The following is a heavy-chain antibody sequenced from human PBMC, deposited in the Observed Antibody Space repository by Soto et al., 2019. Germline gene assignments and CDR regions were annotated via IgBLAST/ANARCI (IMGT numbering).Heavy chain of an antibody. D-gene: IGHD1-20*01. Sequence: SETLSLTCAVYGGSFSGYYWSWIRQPPGKGLEWIGEINHSGSTNYNPSLKSRVTISVDTSKNQFSLKLSSVTAADTAVYYCARGNRGVYNWNLNFDYWGQGTLVTVSS. CDR2: INHSGST. V-gene: IGHV4-34*01. J-gene: IGHJ4*02. CDR1: GGSFSGYY. CDR3: ARGNRGVYNWNLNFDY.